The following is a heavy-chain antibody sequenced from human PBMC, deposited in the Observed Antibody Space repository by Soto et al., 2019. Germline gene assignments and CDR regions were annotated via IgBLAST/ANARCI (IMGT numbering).Heavy chain of an antibody. D-gene: IGHD2-2*01. Sequence: QLQLVQSGAEVKKPGSSVKVYCKASGGTFSSYAISWVRQAPGQGREWMGGSIPIFGTANYAQKFQGRVTITAEKSTTTAYMELSSLGSEDTDVYYCARVQVVPAAIRLNLFDPWGQGTLVTVA. CDR3: ARVQVVPAAIRLNLFDP. V-gene: IGHV1-69*06. CDR2: SIPIFGTA. CDR1: GGTFSSYA. J-gene: IGHJ5*02.